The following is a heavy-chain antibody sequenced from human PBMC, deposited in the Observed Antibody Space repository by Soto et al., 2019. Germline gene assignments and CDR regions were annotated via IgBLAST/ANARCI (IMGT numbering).Heavy chain of an antibody. D-gene: IGHD6-13*01. CDR3: VRHRNSRGSWYWVDP. CDR1: GFTFTSSA. V-gene: IGHV1-58*01. CDR2: IVVGSGNT. J-gene: IGHJ5*02. Sequence: ASVKVSCKASGFTFTSSAVQWVRQARGQRLEWIGWIVVGSGNTNYAQKFQERVTITRDMSTSTAYMELSSLRSEDTAVYYCVRHRNSRGSWYWVDPWGQGTLVTVSS.